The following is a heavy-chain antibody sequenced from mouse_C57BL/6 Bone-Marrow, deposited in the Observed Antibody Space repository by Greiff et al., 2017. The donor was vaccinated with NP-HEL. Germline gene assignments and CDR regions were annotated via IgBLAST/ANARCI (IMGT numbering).Heavy chain of an antibody. CDR3: ARLGYGSSCRYYAMDY. V-gene: IGHV1-82*01. CDR2: IYPGDGDT. CDR1: GYAFSSSW. J-gene: IGHJ4*01. Sequence: QVQLQQSGPELVKPGASVKISCKASGYAFSSSWMNWVKQRPGEGLEWIGRIYPGDGDTNYNGKFKGKATLTADKSSSTAYMQLSSLTSEDSAVYFCARLGYGSSCRYYAMDYWGQGTSVTVSS. D-gene: IGHD1-1*01.